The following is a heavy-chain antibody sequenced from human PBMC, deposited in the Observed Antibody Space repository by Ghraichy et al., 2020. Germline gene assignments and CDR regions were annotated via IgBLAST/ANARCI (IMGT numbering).Heavy chain of an antibody. CDR2: IKQDGSEK. D-gene: IGHD6-13*01. V-gene: IGHV3-7*03. CDR3: ARQSSSLVYYFDY. CDR1: GFTFSSYW. J-gene: IGHJ4*02. Sequence: GGSLRLSCAASGFTFSSYWMSWVRQAPGKGLEWVANIKQDGSEKYYVDSVKGRFTISRDNAKNSLYLQMNSLRAEDTVVYYCARQSSSLVYYFDYWGQGTLVTVSS.